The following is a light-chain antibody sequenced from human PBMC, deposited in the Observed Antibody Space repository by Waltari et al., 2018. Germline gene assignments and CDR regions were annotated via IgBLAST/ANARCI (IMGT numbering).Light chain of an antibody. Sequence: SYELTQPPSVSVSPGQTASITCSGDNLGDKYICWYQQKPGQSPVVVMYQDRKRPSGIPERFSGSNFGNTATLTISGTQAMDEADYYCQAWDSSTVVIGGGTKLTVL. J-gene: IGLJ2*01. V-gene: IGLV3-1*01. CDR3: QAWDSSTVV. CDR2: QDR. CDR1: NLGDKY.